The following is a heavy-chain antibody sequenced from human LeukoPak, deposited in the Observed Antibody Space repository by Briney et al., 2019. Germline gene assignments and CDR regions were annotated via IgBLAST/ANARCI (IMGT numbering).Heavy chain of an antibody. J-gene: IGHJ6*03. D-gene: IGHD1-14*01. V-gene: IGHV3-48*01. CDR3: ARHIVGPPNLPLIRYYYYVDV. CDR1: GFTFSSYS. Sequence: QSGGSLRLSCAASGFTFSSYSMNWVRQAPGKGLEWVSYISSSSSTIYYADSVKGRFTISRDNAKNSLYLQMNSLRAEDTAVYYCARHIVGPPNLPLIRYYYYVDVWGKGTTVTVSS. CDR2: ISSSSSTI.